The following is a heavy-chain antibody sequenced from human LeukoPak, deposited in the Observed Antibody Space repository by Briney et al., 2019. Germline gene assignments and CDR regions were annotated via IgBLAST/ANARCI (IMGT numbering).Heavy chain of an antibody. CDR1: GGSFSGYY. V-gene: IGHV4-34*01. CDR2: INHSGST. CDR3: ARGKGRYCSSTSCLNWFDP. J-gene: IGHJ5*02. D-gene: IGHD2-2*01. Sequence: SETLSLTCAVYGGSFSGYYWSWIRQPPGEGLEWIGEINHSGSTNYNPSLKSRVTISVDTSKNQFSLKLSSVTAADTAVYYCARGKGRYCSSTSCLNWFDPWGQGTLVTVSS.